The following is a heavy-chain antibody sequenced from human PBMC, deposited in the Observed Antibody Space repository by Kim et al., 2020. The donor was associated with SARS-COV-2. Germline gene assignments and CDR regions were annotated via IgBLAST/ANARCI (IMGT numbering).Heavy chain of an antibody. V-gene: IGHV4-39*01. J-gene: IGHJ6*02. CDR3: ARLRGGAGNGQGHYYYYYGMDV. CDR1: GGSISSSSYY. D-gene: IGHD6-13*01. CDR2: IYYSGST. Sequence: SETLSLTCTVSGGSISSSSYYWGWIRQPPGKGLEWIGSIYYSGSTYYNPSLKSRVTISVDTSKNQFSLKLSSVTAADTAVYYCARLRGGAGNGQGHYYYYYGMDVWGQGTTVTVSS.